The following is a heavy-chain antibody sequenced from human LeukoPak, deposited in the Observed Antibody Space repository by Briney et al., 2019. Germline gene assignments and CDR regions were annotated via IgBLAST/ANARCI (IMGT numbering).Heavy chain of an antibody. D-gene: IGHD3-9*01. CDR2: IYYSGST. CDR1: GGSISSSSYY. J-gene: IGHJ4*02. CDR3: ARGRDYDILTGYFYFDY. V-gene: IGHV4-39*01. Sequence: SETLSLTCTVSGGSISSSSYYWGWIRQPPGKGLEWIGSIYYSGSTYYNPSLKSRVTISVDTSKNQFSLKLSSVTAADTAVYYCARGRDYDILTGYFYFDYWGQGTLVTVSS.